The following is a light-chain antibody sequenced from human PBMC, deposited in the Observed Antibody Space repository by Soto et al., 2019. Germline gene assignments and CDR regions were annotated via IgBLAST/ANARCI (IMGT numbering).Light chain of an antibody. CDR1: NIGSKR. Sequence: SYELTQPPSVSVAPEKTARLTCGGDNIGSKRVHWYRQKPGQAPVLVIYYDSDRPSGIPERFSGCNSGNTATLTINRVEAGDEADYYCQVWDITTDHYVFGTGTKVTVL. CDR2: YDS. V-gene: IGLV3-21*04. CDR3: QVWDITTDHYV. J-gene: IGLJ1*01.